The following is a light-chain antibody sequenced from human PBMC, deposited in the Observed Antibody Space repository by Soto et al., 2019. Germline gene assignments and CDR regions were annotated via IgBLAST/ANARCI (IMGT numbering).Light chain of an antibody. Sequence: DIVMTQSPLSLPVTPVDAASISCRSSQSLLQSNGYNYLDWYVQKPGQSPQLLIYLGSNRASGVPDRFSGSGSGTDFTLTISRVEAEDVGVYFCMQALQTPAFGQGTRLEIK. V-gene: IGKV2-28*01. CDR3: MQALQTPA. J-gene: IGKJ5*01. CDR1: QSLLQSNGYNY. CDR2: LGS.